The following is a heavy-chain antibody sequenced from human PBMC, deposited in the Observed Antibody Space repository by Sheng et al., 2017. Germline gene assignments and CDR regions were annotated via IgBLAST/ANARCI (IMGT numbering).Heavy chain of an antibody. J-gene: IGHJ4*02. V-gene: IGHV4-34*01. Sequence: QVQLQQWGAGLLKPSETLSLTCAVYGGSFSGYYWSWIRQPPGKGLEWIGEINHSGSTNYNPSLKSRVTISVDTSKNQFSLKLSSVTAADTAVYYCARGLAAARSLKYWGQGTLVTVSS. CDR3: ARGLAAARSLKY. CDR2: INHSGST. CDR1: GGSFSGYY. D-gene: IGHD6-13*01.